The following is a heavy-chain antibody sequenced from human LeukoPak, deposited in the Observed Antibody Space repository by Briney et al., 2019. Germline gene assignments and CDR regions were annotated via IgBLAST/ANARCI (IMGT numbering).Heavy chain of an antibody. CDR1: GGSISSYY. D-gene: IGHD3-22*01. CDR2: IYTSGST. CDR3: ARGRYYYDSSGYYARKQAPIFDY. Sequence: SETLSLTCTVSGGSISSYYWSWIRQPAGKGLEWIGRIYTSGSTNYNPSLKSRVTMSVDTSKNQFSLKLSSVTAADTAVYYCARGRYYYDSSGYYARKQAPIFDYWGQGTLVTVSS. V-gene: IGHV4-4*07. J-gene: IGHJ4*02.